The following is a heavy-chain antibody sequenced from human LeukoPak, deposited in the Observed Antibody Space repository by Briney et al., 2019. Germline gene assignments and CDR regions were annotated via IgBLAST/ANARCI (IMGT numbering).Heavy chain of an antibody. D-gene: IGHD3-16*02. J-gene: IGHJ4*02. CDR1: GYTFTSYG. Sequence: GAAVKVSCKASGYTFTSYGISWVRQAPGQGLEWMGWISAYNGNTNYAQKLQGRVTMTTDTSTSTAYMELRSLRSDDTAVYYCARDEYYYVWGSYRLIDYWGQGTLVTVSS. V-gene: IGHV1-18*01. CDR2: ISAYNGNT. CDR3: ARDEYYYVWGSYRLIDY.